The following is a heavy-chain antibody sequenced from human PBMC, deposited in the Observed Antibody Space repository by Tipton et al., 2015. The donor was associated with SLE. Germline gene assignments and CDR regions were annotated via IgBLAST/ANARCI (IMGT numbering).Heavy chain of an antibody. CDR3: ARGGLGSDLRGSIYFGS. CDR2: IFYTGST. CDR1: DGSIRSTNYY. V-gene: IGHV4-39*07. J-gene: IGHJ4*02. Sequence: TLSLTCTVSDGSIRSTNYYWGWIRQPPGKGLEWIGSIFYTGSTYYNPSLKSRVSFSIDTSKHQFSLKLNSVTAADTAVYFCARGGLGSDLRGSIYFGSWGQGTLVTVSS. D-gene: IGHD7-27*01.